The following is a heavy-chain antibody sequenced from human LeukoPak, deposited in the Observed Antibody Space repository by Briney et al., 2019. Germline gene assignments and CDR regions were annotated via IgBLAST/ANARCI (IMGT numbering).Heavy chain of an antibody. J-gene: IGHJ4*02. V-gene: IGHV4-30-2*01. Sequence: PSETLSLTCTVSGGSISSGGYYWSWIRQPPGKGLEWIGEINHSGSTNYNPSLKSRVTISVDTSKNQFSLKLSSVTAADTAVYYCARIRGDKSLNWGQGTLVTVSS. CDR1: GGSISSGGYY. CDR2: INHSGST. D-gene: IGHD2-21*01. CDR3: ARIRGDKSLN.